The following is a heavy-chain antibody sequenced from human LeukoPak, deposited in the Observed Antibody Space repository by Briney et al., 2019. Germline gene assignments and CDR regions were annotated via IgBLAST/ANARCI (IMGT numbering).Heavy chain of an antibody. D-gene: IGHD3-10*01. Sequence: RGSLRLSCAASGFTFSSYAMHWVRQAPGKRLEWVAVISYDGSNKYYADSVKGRFTISRDNSKNTLYVQMNSLRAEDTAVYYCARDRVLLWFGESEYYFDYWGQGTLVTVSS. J-gene: IGHJ4*02. CDR3: ARDRVLLWFGESEYYFDY. V-gene: IGHV3-30-3*01. CDR1: GFTFSSYA. CDR2: ISYDGSNK.